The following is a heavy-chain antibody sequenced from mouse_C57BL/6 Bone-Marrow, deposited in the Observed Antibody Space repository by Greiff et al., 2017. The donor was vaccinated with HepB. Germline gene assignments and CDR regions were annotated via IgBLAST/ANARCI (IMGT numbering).Heavy chain of an antibody. CDR2: ISNGGGST. J-gene: IGHJ4*01. Sequence: EVMLVESGGGLVQPGGSLKLSCAASGFTFSDYYMYWVRQTPEKRLEWVAYISNGGGSTYYPDTVKGRFTISRDNAKNTLYLPMSRLKSEDTAMYYCARHRRYYGSTDAMDDWGQGTSVTVSS. V-gene: IGHV5-12*01. D-gene: IGHD1-1*01. CDR1: GFTFSDYY. CDR3: ARHRRYYGSTDAMDD.